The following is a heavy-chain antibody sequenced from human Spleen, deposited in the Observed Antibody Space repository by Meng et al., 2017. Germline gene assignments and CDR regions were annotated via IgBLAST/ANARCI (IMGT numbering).Heavy chain of an antibody. CDR3: ARGWYGDY. Sequence: GESLKISCVASGYTFSDFGMHWVRQAPGKGLDWVAVIWHDATNKYYADSVKGRFTISRDQTRNTLSLHMNSLRAEDTAVYYCARGWYGDYWGQGTLVTVSS. CDR1: GYTFSDFG. J-gene: IGHJ4*02. CDR2: IWHDATNK. V-gene: IGHV3-30*02. D-gene: IGHD6-19*01.